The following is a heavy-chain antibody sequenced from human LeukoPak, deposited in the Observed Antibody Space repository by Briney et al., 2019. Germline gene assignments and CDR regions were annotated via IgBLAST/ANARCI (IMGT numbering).Heavy chain of an antibody. J-gene: IGHJ6*03. Sequence: SETLSLTCAVYGGSFSGYYWSWIRQPPGKGLEWIGEINHSGSTNYNPSLKSRVTISVDTSKNQFSLRLNSVTAADTAVYYCARRLGRKFGERFYYYHYMDVWGKGTTVTISS. V-gene: IGHV4-34*01. D-gene: IGHD3-10*01. CDR2: INHSGST. CDR1: GGSFSGYY. CDR3: ARRLGRKFGERFYYYHYMDV.